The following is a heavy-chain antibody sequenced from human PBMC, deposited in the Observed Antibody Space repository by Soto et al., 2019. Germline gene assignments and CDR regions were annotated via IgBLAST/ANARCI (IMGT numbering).Heavy chain of an antibody. Sequence: SETLSLTCTLSAGSIRDYFWTWIRHPPGKGLEWIGYMYYSGRTNYNPSLKSRVSISVDTSKDHFSLQRRSVTAVDTAVYSCARVGGDAFGDSGGFDYWGQGTLVTVSS. V-gene: IGHV4-59*01. D-gene: IGHD4-17*01. J-gene: IGHJ4*02. CDR1: AGSIRDYF. CDR3: ARVGGDAFGDSGGFDY. CDR2: MYYSGRT.